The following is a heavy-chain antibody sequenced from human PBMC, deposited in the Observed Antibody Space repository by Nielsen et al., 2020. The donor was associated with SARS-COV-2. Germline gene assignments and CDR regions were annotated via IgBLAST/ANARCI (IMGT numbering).Heavy chain of an antibody. CDR1: GGSISSNNW. V-gene: IGHV4-4*02. CDR2: IYHSGST. CDR3: AWRDYYYYYGMDV. J-gene: IGHJ6*02. Sequence: SETLSLTCAVSGGSISSNNWWCWVRPPPGQGLEWIGEIYHSGSTNYNPSLKSRVTISVDKSKNQFSLKLSSVTAADTAVYYCAWRDYYYYYGMDVWGQGTTVTVSS.